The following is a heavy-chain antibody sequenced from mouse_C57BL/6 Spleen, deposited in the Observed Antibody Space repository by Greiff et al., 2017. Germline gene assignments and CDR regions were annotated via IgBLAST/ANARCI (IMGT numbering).Heavy chain of an antibody. V-gene: IGHV1-18*01. CDR3: ARSYGSTLYAMDY. CDR1: GYTFTDYN. J-gene: IGHJ4*01. D-gene: IGHD1-1*01. CDR2: INPNNGGT. Sequence: VQLQQSGPELVKPGASVKIPCKASGYTFTDYNMDWVKQSHGKSLEWIGDINPNNGGTIYNQKFKGKATLTVDKSSSTAYMEPRSLTSEDTSVYYCARSYGSTLYAMDYWGQGTSVTVSS.